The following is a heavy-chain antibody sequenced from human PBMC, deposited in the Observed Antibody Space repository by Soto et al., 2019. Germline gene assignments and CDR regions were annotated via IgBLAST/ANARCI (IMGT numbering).Heavy chain of an antibody. CDR3: ASGLLVRGAYDVDV. CDR1: GASVSDNTAG. J-gene: IGHJ6*02. V-gene: IGHV6-1*01. Sequence: SQTLSLNCVIYGASVSDNTAGWNWIRQSPSRGLEWLGRTYYRSKWYYDYEGSVKGRMTINPDTSRKQFSLQLNTVSPEDTAVYYCASGLLVRGAYDVDVWGQGTTVTV. D-gene: IGHD2-8*02. CDR2: TYYRSKWYY.